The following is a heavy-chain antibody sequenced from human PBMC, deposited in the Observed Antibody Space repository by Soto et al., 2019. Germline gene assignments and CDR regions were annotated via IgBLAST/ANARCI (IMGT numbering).Heavy chain of an antibody. J-gene: IGHJ4*02. D-gene: IGHD7-27*01. V-gene: IGHV1-46*02. CDR2: IYPGGVNT. CDR3: ARGPRNWGVDY. CDR1: GYSFNSHY. Sequence: ASVKVSCKAIGYSFNSHYMHWVRQAPGQGLEWMGTIYPGGVNTAYAQKFQGRVTMTRDTSKSTAFMELSSLTSEDTAVYYCARGPRNWGVDYWGQGTLVTVSS.